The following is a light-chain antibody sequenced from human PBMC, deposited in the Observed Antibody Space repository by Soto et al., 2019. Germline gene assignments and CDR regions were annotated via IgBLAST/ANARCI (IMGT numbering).Light chain of an antibody. J-gene: IGKJ1*01. Sequence: DIQMTQSPSSLSASVGDRVTITCRASQSMSTYLNWYQQKPGKAPKLLIYAASSLQSGVPSRFSGSGSGTDFTLTISSLQPEDFATYYCQQTYSTPPTFGQGTNVEMK. V-gene: IGKV1-39*01. CDR1: QSMSTY. CDR2: AAS. CDR3: QQTYSTPPT.